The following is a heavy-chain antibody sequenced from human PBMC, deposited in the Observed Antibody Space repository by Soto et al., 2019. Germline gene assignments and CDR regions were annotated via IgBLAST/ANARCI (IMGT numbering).Heavy chain of an antibody. CDR2: IKSKTDGGTT. CDR3: TTPLRYFDWTTNWFDP. V-gene: IGHV3-15*07. Sequence: GGSLRLSCAASGFTFSNAWMNWVRQAPGKGLEWVGRIKSKTDGGTTDYAAPVKGRFTISRDDSKNTLYLQMNSLKTEDTAVYYCTTPLRYFDWTTNWFDPWGQGTLVTVSS. J-gene: IGHJ5*02. CDR1: GFTFSNAW. D-gene: IGHD3-9*01.